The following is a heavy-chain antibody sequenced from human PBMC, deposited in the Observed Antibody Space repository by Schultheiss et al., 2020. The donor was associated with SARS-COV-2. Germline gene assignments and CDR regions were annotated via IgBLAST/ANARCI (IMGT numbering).Heavy chain of an antibody. CDR1: GGSFSGYY. Sequence: SETLSLTCAVYGGSFSGYYWSWIRQPPGKGLEWIGEINHSGSTNYNPSLKSRVTISVDKSKNQFSLKLSSVTAADTAVYYCARALTASYGYVYWGQGTLVTVSS. J-gene: IGHJ4*02. CDR2: INHSGST. D-gene: IGHD5-18*01. CDR3: ARALTASYGYVY. V-gene: IGHV4-34*01.